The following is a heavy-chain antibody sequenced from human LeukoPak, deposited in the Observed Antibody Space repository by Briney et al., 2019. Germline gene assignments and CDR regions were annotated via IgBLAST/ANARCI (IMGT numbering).Heavy chain of an antibody. CDR1: GGTFSTYD. CDR3: AREDYYDSGSNDY. Sequence: VASVKVSCKASGGTFSTYDITWVRQATGQGLEWMGWMNPNSGNTAYAQKFQGRVTITRNTSISTAYMELSSLRSEDTAVYYCAREDYYDSGSNDYWGQGTLVTVSS. CDR2: MNPNSGNT. D-gene: IGHD3-22*01. J-gene: IGHJ4*02. V-gene: IGHV1-8*03.